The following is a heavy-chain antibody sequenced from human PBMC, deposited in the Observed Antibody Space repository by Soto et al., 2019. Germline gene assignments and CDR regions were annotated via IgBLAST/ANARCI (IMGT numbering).Heavy chain of an antibody. V-gene: IGHV2-5*02. J-gene: IGHJ6*02. Sequence: ITLKESGPTLVKPTQTLTLTCTFSGFSLNTGGVGVGWVRQPRGKAVEWLALIYWADDERYRPSLRSRLNITKDTINNQVVLTMTNMDPEDTATYYCVRNWRYYGGDYYYGMDAWGHGTTVTVSS. D-gene: IGHD3-10*01. CDR1: GFSLNTGGVG. CDR3: VRNWRYYGGDYYYGMDA. CDR2: IYWADDE.